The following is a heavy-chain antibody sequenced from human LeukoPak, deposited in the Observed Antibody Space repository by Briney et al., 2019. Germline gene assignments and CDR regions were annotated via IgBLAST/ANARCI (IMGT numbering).Heavy chain of an antibody. CDR1: GYTFTSYD. J-gene: IGHJ6*03. CDR3: ARVRRKARTRDSYYYYYYMDV. CDR2: MNPNSGNT. V-gene: IGHV1-8*03. D-gene: IGHD1-7*01. Sequence: ASVKVSCKASGYTFTSYDINWVRQATGQGPEWMGWMNPNSGNTGYAQKFQGRVTITRNTSISTAYMELSNLRSEDTAVYYCARVRRKARTRDSYYYYYYMDVWGKGTTVTVSS.